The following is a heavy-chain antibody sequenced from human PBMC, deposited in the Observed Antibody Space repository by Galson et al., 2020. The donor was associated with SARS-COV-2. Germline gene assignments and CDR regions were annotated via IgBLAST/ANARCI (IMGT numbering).Heavy chain of an antibody. V-gene: IGHV5-51*01. Sequence: GGSLRLSCKGSGYSFTSYWIGWVRQMTGKGLEWLGIIYPGDSDTRYSPSFQGQVTISADKSISTAYLQWSSLKASDTAMYYCARHKRYSSSWYYFDYWGQGTLVTVSS. CDR2: IYPGDSDT. D-gene: IGHD6-13*01. CDR1: GYSFTSYW. J-gene: IGHJ4*02. CDR3: ARHKRYSSSWYYFDY.